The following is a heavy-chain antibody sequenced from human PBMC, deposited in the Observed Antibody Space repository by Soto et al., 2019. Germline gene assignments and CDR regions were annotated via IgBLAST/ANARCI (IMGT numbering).Heavy chain of an antibody. V-gene: IGHV3-23*01. CDR1: GVGFSNYG. CDR2: ISASGDST. CDR3: ATDPRGHDY. Sequence: VHLLESGGGLVQPGGSLKLSCATSGVGFSNYGMSWVRQAPGKGLEWVSGISASGDSTYYADPVKGRFTISGENSKRTLYMQMNSLGAEDTDIDYCATDPRGHDYWGQGTQVTVS. J-gene: IGHJ4*02.